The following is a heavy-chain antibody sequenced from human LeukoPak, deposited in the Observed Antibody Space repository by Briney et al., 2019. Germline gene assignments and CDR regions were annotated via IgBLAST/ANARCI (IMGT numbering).Heavy chain of an antibody. CDR2: INPSGGRT. CDR1: GYTFTNYY. Sequence: PEASVKVSCKASGYTFTNYYMHWVRQAPGQGLEWMAIINPSGGRTSYAQKFQGRVTMTRDTSTSTIYMELSSLRSEDTAVYYCARDPLDIAVTGALDYWGRGTLVTVSS. D-gene: IGHD6-19*01. CDR3: ARDPLDIAVTGALDY. V-gene: IGHV1-46*01. J-gene: IGHJ4*02.